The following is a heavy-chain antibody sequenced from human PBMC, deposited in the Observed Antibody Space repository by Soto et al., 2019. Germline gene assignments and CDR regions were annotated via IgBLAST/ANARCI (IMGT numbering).Heavy chain of an antibody. J-gene: IGHJ5*02. CDR3: AGMPYTSGLRFDP. CDR2: IYQSGVT. Sequence: SETLSLTCNMSGDSYSISTYSWIFIRQPPGKALQWIGFIYQSGVTSYNPSLASRVSISLDRSNNQCSLKLKSVTAADTAVYFCAGMPYTSGLRFDPWGPGTLVTVSS. D-gene: IGHD6-19*01. V-gene: IGHV4-30-2*01. CDR1: GDSYSISTYS.